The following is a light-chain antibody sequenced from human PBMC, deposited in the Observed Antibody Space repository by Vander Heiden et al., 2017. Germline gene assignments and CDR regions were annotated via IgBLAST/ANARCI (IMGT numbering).Light chain of an antibody. Sequence: QSALTQPASVSGSPGQSITISCTGTSGDVGGYNYVSWYQKKPGKAPKLMIYEVSNRPSGVSNRFSASKSGNTASLTISGLQAEDEADYYCSSYTSSSTVYVFGTGTTVTVL. CDR3: SSYTSSSTVYV. J-gene: IGLJ1*01. CDR1: SGDVGGYNY. V-gene: IGLV2-14*01. CDR2: EVS.